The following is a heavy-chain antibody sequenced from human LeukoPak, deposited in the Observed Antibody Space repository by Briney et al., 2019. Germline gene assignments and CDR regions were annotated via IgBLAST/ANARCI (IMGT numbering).Heavy chain of an antibody. CDR1: GFTSSSYE. CDR3: ARLNYGSGSYDY. D-gene: IGHD3-10*01. V-gene: IGHV3-48*03. CDR2: ISSSGSTI. Sequence: PGGSLRLSCAASGFTSSSYEMNWVRQAPGKGLEWVSYISSSGSTIYYADSVKGRFTISRDNPKNSLYLQMDSLRAEDTAVYYCARLNYGSGSYDYWGQGTLVTVSS. J-gene: IGHJ4*02.